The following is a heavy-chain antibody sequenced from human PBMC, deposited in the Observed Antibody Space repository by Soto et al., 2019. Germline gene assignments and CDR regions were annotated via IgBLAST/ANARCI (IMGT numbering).Heavy chain of an antibody. Sequence: ASVKVSCKASGGTFSSYAISWVRQAPGQGLEWMGGIIPILGTANYAQKFQGRVTITADKSTSTAYMELSSLRSEDTAVYYCARDRRIYYDFWSGHYGMDVWGQGTTVTVSS. CDR2: IIPILGTA. V-gene: IGHV1-69*10. CDR1: GGTFSSYA. CDR3: ARDRRIYYDFWSGHYGMDV. D-gene: IGHD3-3*01. J-gene: IGHJ6*02.